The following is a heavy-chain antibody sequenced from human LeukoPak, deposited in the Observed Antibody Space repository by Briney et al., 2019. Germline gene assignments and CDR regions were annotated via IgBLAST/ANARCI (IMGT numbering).Heavy chain of an antibody. CDR3: ARWRGSTSERSDY. CDR2: IKQDGSAK. D-gene: IGHD2-2*01. V-gene: IGHV3-7*01. Sequence: GGSLRLSCAASGFTFSDYWMTWVRQAPGKGLEWVANIKQDGSAKYYVDSVKGRFTISRDNAKNSLYLQMDSLRVEDTATYYCARWRGSTSERSDYWGQGTLVTVSS. CDR1: GFTFSDYW. J-gene: IGHJ4*02.